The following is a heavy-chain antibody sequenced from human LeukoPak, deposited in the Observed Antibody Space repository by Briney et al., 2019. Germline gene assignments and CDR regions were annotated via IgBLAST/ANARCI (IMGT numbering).Heavy chain of an antibody. CDR1: GYSLSNYG. J-gene: IGHJ4*02. V-gene: IGHV1-18*01. CDR2: ISGNNGNT. Sequence: ASVKVSCKASGYSLSNYGLSWVRQAPGQGLEWMGWISGNNGNTNYLQKFQGRVTMTTDTSTNTAYMELRSLRSDDTAVYYCARDALGGFDYWGQGTLVTVSS. CDR3: ARDALGGFDY. D-gene: IGHD3-16*01.